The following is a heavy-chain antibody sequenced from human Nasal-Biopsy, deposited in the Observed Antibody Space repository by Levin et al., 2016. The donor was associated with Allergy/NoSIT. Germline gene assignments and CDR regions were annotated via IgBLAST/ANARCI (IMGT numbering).Heavy chain of an antibody. J-gene: IGHJ6*02. D-gene: IGHD3-10*01. V-gene: IGHV3-30-3*01. CDR2: ISFDGSNT. CDR3: AKDFDYGSGSYAGLDV. Sequence: GESLKISCAASGFIFSNYALHWVRQAPGKGLEWVALISFDGSNTWYADSVKGRFTISRDNSNNILHLQMNSLRAEDTAVYYCAKDFDYGSGSYAGLDVWGQGTTVTVSS. CDR1: GFIFSNYA.